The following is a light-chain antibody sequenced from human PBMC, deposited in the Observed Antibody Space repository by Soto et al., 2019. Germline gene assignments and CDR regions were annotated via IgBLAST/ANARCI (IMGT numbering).Light chain of an antibody. CDR2: DVS. V-gene: IGLV2-14*01. CDR1: SSDVGRYNY. J-gene: IGLJ3*02. CDR3: SSYTGSSTS. Sequence: QSALTQPASVSGSPGQSITISCTGTSSDVGRYNYVSWYQQHPGKAPKLIIYDVSYRPSGVSDRFSGSKSGNTASLTISGLQAEDEADYCCSSYTGSSTSFGGGTKLTVL.